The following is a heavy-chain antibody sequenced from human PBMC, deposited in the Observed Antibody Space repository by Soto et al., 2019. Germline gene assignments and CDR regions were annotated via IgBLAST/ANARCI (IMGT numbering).Heavy chain of an antibody. D-gene: IGHD6-19*01. CDR1: GADINTYS. V-gene: IGHV4-4*07. CDR2: IYTSASI. CDR3: ARDREAGYNFYYGMDV. J-gene: IGHJ6*02. Sequence: SETLSLTCSVSGADINTYSWTWIRQPAGKGLEWIGRIYTSASINYNPSLKGRVTLSVDTPTNQVSLRLASVTAADTAIYYCARDREAGYNFYYGMDVWGQGTTVTVSS.